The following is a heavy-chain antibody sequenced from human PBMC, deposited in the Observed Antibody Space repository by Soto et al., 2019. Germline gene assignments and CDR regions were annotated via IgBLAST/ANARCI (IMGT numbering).Heavy chain of an antibody. J-gene: IGHJ4*02. CDR2: IIPILGIA. CDR1: GGTFSSYT. CDR3: ARGAYYYGSGKDY. V-gene: IGHV1-69*02. D-gene: IGHD3-10*01. Sequence: QVQLVQSGAEVKKPGSSVKVSCKASGGTFSSYTITWVRQAPGQGLEWMGRIIPILGIANYAQKFQGRVTITADKSTSTAYMELSSLRSEDTAVYYCARGAYYYGSGKDYWGQGTLVTVSS.